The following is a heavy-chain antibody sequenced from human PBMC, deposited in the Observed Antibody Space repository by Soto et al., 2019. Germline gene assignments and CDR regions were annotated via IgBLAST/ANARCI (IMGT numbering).Heavy chain of an antibody. CDR3: ARGQVVAAQH. Sequence: SETLSLPCTVSGGSVSSDRSYWTWIRQPPGKELEWIGYIHYSGSTSYNPSLKSRVTMSVDTSKNQFSLKLNSVTAADTAVYYCARGQVVAAQHWGQGTLVTVSS. V-gene: IGHV4-61*01. D-gene: IGHD2-15*01. J-gene: IGHJ4*02. CDR2: IHYSGST. CDR1: GGSVSSDRSY.